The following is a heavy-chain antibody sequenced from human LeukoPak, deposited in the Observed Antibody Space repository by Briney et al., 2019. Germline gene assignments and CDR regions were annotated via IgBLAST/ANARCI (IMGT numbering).Heavy chain of an antibody. CDR2: IYYSGST. V-gene: IGHV4-39*01. J-gene: IGHJ3*02. Sequence: PSETLSLTCTVSGGSISSSSYSWGWIRQPPGKGLEWIGSIYYSGSTYYNPSLKSRVTISVDTSKNQFSLKLSSVTAADTAVYYCARVLRRSAFDIWGQGTMVTVSS. CDR1: GGSISSSSYS. D-gene: IGHD4-17*01. CDR3: ARVLRRSAFDI.